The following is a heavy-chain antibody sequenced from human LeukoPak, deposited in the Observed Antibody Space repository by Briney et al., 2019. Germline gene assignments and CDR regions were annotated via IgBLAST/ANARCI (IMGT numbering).Heavy chain of an antibody. CDR3: AYESSGYHQRSDAFDI. CDR1: GFTFSDSY. V-gene: IGHV3-11*06. Sequence: GGSLRLSCTASGFTFSDSYMNWIRQAPGKGPDWISLISTSSGYTDYADSVKGRFTISRDNAKNSLYLQMDSLRVEDTAMYYCAYESSGYHQRSDAFDIWGRGTVVIVSS. D-gene: IGHD3-22*01. CDR2: ISTSSGYT. J-gene: IGHJ3*02.